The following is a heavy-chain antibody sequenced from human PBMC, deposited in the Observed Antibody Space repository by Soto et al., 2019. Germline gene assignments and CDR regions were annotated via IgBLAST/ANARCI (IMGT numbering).Heavy chain of an antibody. CDR2: IYHSGST. D-gene: IGHD6-13*01. CDR1: GGSISSGGYS. Sequence: SETLSLTCAVSGGSISSGGYSWSWIRQPPGKGLEWIGYIYHSGSTYYNPSLKSRVTISVDRSKNQFSLKLSSVTAADTAVYYCARDRGLAAAGSGYYYYGMDVWGQGTTVTV. CDR3: ARDRGLAAAGSGYYYYGMDV. V-gene: IGHV4-30-2*01. J-gene: IGHJ6*02.